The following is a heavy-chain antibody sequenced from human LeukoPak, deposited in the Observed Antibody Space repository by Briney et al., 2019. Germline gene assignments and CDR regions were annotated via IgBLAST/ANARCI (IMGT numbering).Heavy chain of an antibody. Sequence: SETLSLTCAVYGGSFSGYYWSWIRQPPGKGLEWIGEINHSGSTNYNPSLKSRVTISVDTSKNQFSLKLGSVTAADTAVYYCARTITMVRGVIYRHWGQGTLVTVSS. CDR2: INHSGST. J-gene: IGHJ1*01. D-gene: IGHD3-10*01. V-gene: IGHV4-34*01. CDR1: GGSFSGYY. CDR3: ARTITMVRGVIYRH.